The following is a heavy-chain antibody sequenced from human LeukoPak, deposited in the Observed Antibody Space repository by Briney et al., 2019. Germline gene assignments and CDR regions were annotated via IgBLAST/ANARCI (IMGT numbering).Heavy chain of an antibody. D-gene: IGHD3-10*01. J-gene: IGHJ4*02. V-gene: IGHV4-59*12. CDR1: GGFISSYY. Sequence: SETLSLTCTVSGGFISSYYWSWIRQPPGKGLEWIGYIYYSGSTNYNPSLKSRVTISVDTSKNQFSLKLSSVTAADTAVYYCASEAGITMVRGETRGYFDYWGQGTLVTVSS. CDR3: ASEAGITMVRGETRGYFDY. CDR2: IYYSGST.